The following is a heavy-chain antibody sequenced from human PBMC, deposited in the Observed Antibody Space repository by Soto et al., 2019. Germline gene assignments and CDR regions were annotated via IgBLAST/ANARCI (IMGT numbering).Heavy chain of an antibody. D-gene: IGHD2-21*02. J-gene: IGHJ3*02. CDR1: GGTFSSYA. Sequence: QVQLVQSGAEVTKPGASVKVSCKASGGTFSSYAISWVLQAPAPGLECMGGIIPIFGTANHAQKFQGRVTITADKSTSTAYIELCSLRSENTAVLYCAGLGFELTAIRFACDSGGQGRMVAFSA. V-gene: IGHV1-69*14. CDR2: IIPIFGTA. CDR3: AGLGFELTAIRFACDS.